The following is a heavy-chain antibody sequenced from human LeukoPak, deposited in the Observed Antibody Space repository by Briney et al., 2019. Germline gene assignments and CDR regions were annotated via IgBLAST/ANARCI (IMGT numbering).Heavy chain of an antibody. V-gene: IGHV4-30-4*08. CDR1: GGSISSGDYY. Sequence: SETLSLTCTVSGGSISSGDYYWSWIRQPPGKGLEWIGYIDYSGSTYYNPSLKSRVTISVDTSKNQFSLKLSSVTAADTAVYYCARDRSITMVRGTDGFDPWGQGTLVTVSS. J-gene: IGHJ5*02. CDR2: IDYSGST. CDR3: ARDRSITMVRGTDGFDP. D-gene: IGHD3-10*01.